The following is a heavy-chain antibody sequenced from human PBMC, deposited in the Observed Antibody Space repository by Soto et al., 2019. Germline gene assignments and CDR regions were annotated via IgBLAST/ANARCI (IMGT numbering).Heavy chain of an antibody. D-gene: IGHD6-19*01. CDR2: IIPIFGTT. Sequence: QVQLVQSGAEVMIPGSSVKVSCKASGDTFSSNTFNWVRQAPGQGLEWMGGIIPIFGTTNYAQKFQDRVTITADASTSTAYMEVNSLRSEDTAVYYCARVSYSSGGRSFDSWGQGTLVTVSS. J-gene: IGHJ4*02. CDR3: ARVSYSSGGRSFDS. CDR1: GDTFSSNT. V-gene: IGHV1-69*01.